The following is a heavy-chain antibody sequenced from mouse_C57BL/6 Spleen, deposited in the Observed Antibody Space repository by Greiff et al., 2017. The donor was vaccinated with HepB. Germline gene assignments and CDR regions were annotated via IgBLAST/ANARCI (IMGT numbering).Heavy chain of an antibody. Sequence: LQQSGGGLVQPGGSMKLSCAASGFTFSDAWMDWVRQSPEKGLEWVAEIRNKANNHATYYAESVKGRFTISRDDSKSSVYLQMNSLRAEDTGIYYCTLITTVVNYYAMDYWGQGTSVTVSS. J-gene: IGHJ4*01. CDR2: IRNKANNHAT. V-gene: IGHV6-6*01. CDR3: TLITTVVNYYAMDY. CDR1: GFTFSDAW. D-gene: IGHD1-1*01.